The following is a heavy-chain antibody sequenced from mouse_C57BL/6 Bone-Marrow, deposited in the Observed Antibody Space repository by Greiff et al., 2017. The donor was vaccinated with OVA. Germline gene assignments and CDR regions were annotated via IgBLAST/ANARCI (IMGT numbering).Heavy chain of an antibody. CDR3: ARRGSFAY. CDR1: GYAFTNYL. J-gene: IGHJ3*01. V-gene: IGHV1-54*01. CDR2: INPGSGGT. Sequence: QVQLQQSGAELVRPGTSVKVSCKASGYAFTNYLIEWVKQRPGQGLEWIRVINPGSGGTNYNEKFKGKATLTADKSSSTAYMQLSSLTSEDSAVYFCARRGSFAYWGQGTLVTVSA.